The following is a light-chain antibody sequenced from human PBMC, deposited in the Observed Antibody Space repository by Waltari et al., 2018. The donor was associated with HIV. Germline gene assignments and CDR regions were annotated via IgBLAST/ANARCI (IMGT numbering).Light chain of an antibody. CDR3: AVWDDSLTGHVV. CDR2: RNN. CDR1: RSNIGSNF. Sequence: QSVLTQPPSASGTPGQRVPISCSGSRSNIGSNFVYWYQQLPGMAPKLLIYRNNQRPSGVPDRFSGSKSGTSASLAISGLRSEDGADYYCAVWDDSLTGHVVFGGGTKLTVL. J-gene: IGLJ2*01. V-gene: IGLV1-47*01.